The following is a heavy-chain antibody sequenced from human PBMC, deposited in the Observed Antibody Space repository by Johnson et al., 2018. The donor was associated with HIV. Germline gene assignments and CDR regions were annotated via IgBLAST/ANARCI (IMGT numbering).Heavy chain of an antibody. J-gene: IGHJ3*02. D-gene: IGHD3-10*01. Sequence: EVQLVESGGDLVQPGGSLRLSCVGSGFTFNTNWMHWVRQAPGKGLVWVSRINSDGSSTSYADSVKGRFTISRDNAKNTLYLQMDSLGADDTAVYYCAIVQLLADDVFNIWGQGTIVTVSS. CDR1: GFTFNTNW. CDR2: INSDGSST. CDR3: AIVQLLADDVFNI. V-gene: IGHV3-74*01.